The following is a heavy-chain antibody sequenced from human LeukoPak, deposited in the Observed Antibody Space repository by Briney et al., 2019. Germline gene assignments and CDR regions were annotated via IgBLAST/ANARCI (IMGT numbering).Heavy chain of an antibody. Sequence: SETLSLTCAVYGGSFSGYYWSWIRQPPGKGLEWIGEINHSGSTNYNPSLKSRVNISVDTSKNQFSLKLSSVTAADTAVYYCARIGYSGYDFYYYYMDVWGKGTTVTVSS. D-gene: IGHD5-12*01. CDR2: INHSGST. J-gene: IGHJ6*03. CDR3: ARIGYSGYDFYYYYMDV. V-gene: IGHV4-34*01. CDR1: GGSFSGYY.